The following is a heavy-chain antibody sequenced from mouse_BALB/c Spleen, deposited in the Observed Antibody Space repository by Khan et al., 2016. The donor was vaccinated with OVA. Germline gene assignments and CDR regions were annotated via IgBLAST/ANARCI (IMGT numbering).Heavy chain of an antibody. CDR2: INTNTGEP. D-gene: IGHD6-1*01. CDR1: GYSFTNYG. V-gene: IGHV9-3*02. Sequence: QIQLVQSGPELKKPGEIVKISCKASGYSFTNYGMNWVKQAPGKGLKWMGWINTNTGEPTYAEEFKGRFAFSLETSAGTAYLQINNLKNEDTASXFCARRFRTAYPLYYYALDYWGQGTSVTVSS. J-gene: IGHJ4*01. CDR3: ARRFRTAYPLYYYALDY.